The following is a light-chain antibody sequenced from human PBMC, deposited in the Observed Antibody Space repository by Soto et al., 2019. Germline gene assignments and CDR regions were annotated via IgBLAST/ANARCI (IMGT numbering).Light chain of an antibody. J-gene: IGKJ2*01. CDR3: QQGHSWPLT. Sequence: EIGMTQSPATLSASPGERATLSCRASQSISTELAWYQQKPCQPPRLLIYSASTSATGVPARFTGSGSGSEFTLTISGLQSEDFAVYYCQQGHSWPLTFGQGTRLEI. CDR2: SAS. V-gene: IGKV3-15*01. CDR1: QSISTE.